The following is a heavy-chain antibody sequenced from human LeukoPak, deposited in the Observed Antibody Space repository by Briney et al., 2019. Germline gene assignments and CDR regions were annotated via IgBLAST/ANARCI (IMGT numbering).Heavy chain of an antibody. J-gene: IGHJ4*02. Sequence: ASVKVSCKASGGTFSSYAINWVRQAPGQGLEWMGGIIPIFGTANYAQKFQGRVAITTDESTSTAYMELSSLRSEDTAVYYCARVFARSGEISGSYYYYWGQGALVTVSS. V-gene: IGHV1-69*05. CDR3: ARVFARSGEISGSYYYY. CDR2: IIPIFGTA. CDR1: GGTFSSYA. D-gene: IGHD1-26*01.